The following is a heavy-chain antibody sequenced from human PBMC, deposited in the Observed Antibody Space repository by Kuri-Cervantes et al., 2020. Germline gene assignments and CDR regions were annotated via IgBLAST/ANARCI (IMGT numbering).Heavy chain of an antibody. Sequence: GGSLRLSCEASGFTFSGYWMHWVRQVPGKGLEWVSSISSSSSYIYYADSVKGRFTISRDNAKNSLYLQMNSLRAEDTAVYYCARRSVPDPWGQGTLVTVSS. CDR1: GFTFSGYW. CDR2: ISSSSSYI. V-gene: IGHV3-21*01. J-gene: IGHJ5*02. CDR3: ARRSVPDP.